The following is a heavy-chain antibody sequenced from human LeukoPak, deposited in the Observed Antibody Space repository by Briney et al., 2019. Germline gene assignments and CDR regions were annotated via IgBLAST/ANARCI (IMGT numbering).Heavy chain of an antibody. J-gene: IGHJ4*02. D-gene: IGHD1-1*01. CDR3: AGGSAQTGTVDY. CDR2: IYYSGST. CDR1: GGSISSSSYY. V-gene: IGHV4-39*07. Sequence: PSETLSLTCTVSGGSISSSSYYWGWIRQPPGKGLEWIGSIYYSGSTYYNPSLKSRVTISVDTSKNQFSLKLSSVTAADTAVYYCAGGSAQTGTVDYWGQGTLVTVSP.